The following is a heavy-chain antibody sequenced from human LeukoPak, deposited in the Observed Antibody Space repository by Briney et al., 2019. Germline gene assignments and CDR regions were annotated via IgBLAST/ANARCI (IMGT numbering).Heavy chain of an antibody. CDR2: IKSETDDGTA. CDR1: GFTYSNAW. Sequence: GGSLRLSCAASGFTYSNAWMSWVRQAPGKGLEWVGRIKSETDDGTAEYAAPVKGRFTISRDDSKNTVYLQMNSLKIEDTAVYYCTSHAAFDPWGQGTLVTVSS. V-gene: IGHV3-15*01. CDR3: TSHAAFDP. J-gene: IGHJ5*02.